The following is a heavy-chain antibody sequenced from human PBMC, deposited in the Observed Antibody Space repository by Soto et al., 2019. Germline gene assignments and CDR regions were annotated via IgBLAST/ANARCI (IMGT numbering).Heavy chain of an antibody. Sequence: QVQLVQSGAEVKKPGASVKVSCKASGYTFIHYYIHWVRQAPGQGLEWMAIINPNGGSTNYAQKFQGRVTVTSDTSTSTVSMEMKRLGSDDPAVYFCERSLLQGDFWGQGTLVTVSS. V-gene: IGHV1-46*01. CDR2: INPNGGST. CDR1: GYTFIHYY. J-gene: IGHJ4*02. CDR3: ERSLLQGDF. D-gene: IGHD2-21*01.